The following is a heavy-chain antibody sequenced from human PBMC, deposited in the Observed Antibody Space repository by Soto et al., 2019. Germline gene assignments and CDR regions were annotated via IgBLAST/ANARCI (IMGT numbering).Heavy chain of an antibody. J-gene: IGHJ6*02. CDR1: GFSFGSYG. CDR2: ISGRSDSA. D-gene: IGHD6-25*01. Sequence: TGGSLRLSCAASGFSFGSYGMTWVRQAPGKGLECVSGISGRSDSAFYTDSVNGRFSISRDNSKNTLYLQMNNLRAEDTAVYYCAKGSGEYPYYNGMEVWGQGTTVTVSS. CDR3: AKGSGEYPYYNGMEV. V-gene: IGHV3-23*01.